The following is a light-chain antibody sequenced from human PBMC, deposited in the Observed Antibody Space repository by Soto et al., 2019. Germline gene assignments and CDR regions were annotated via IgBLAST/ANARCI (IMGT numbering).Light chain of an antibody. V-gene: IGLV1-40*01. CDR1: STNIGAGYG. J-gene: IGLJ2*01. CDR2: GNT. CDR3: QSYDSSLSGPVV. Sequence: QSVLTQPPSVAGAPGQRVSISCTGRSTNIGAGYGVHSYQQRARTAHELLIVGNTIRPSWVPDRFSGSKSGTAATLEITGLQAEDEANYYCQSYDSSLSGPVVFGEGTQLTVL.